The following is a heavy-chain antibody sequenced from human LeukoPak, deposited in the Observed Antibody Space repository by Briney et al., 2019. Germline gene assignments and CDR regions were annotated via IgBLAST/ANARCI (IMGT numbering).Heavy chain of an antibody. V-gene: IGHV3-48*02. CDR2: ISTGSSTT. CDR3: ARVAAGYSVNYFDY. CDR1: GFTFSSYN. J-gene: IGHJ4*02. D-gene: IGHD4-23*01. Sequence: GGSLRLSCAASGFTFSSYNMNWVRQAPGKGLEWVSYISTGSSTTYYADSVKGRFTISRDNVENSLYLQMNSLRDEDTAVYYCARVAAGYSVNYFDYWGQGTLVTVSS.